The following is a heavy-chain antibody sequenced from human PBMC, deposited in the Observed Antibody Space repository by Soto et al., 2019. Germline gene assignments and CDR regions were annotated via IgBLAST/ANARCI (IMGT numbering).Heavy chain of an antibody. CDR3: AKERGDCSSTSCYLPELDY. D-gene: IGHD2-2*01. J-gene: IGHJ4*02. CDR1: GFTFSSYG. CDR2: ISYDGSNK. V-gene: IGHV3-30*18. Sequence: GGSLRLSCAASGFTFSSYGMHWVRQAPGKGLEWVAVISYDGSNKYYADSVKGRFTISRDNSKNTLYLQMNSLRAEDTAVYYCAKERGDCSSTSCYLPELDYWGQGTLVTVSS.